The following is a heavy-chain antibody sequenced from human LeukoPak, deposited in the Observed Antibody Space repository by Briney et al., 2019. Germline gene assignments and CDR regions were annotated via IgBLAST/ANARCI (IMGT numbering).Heavy chain of an antibody. Sequence: GGSLRLSCAASGFTFNDYYMSWIRQAPGEGLEWISYISGSGDRIYYADSVKGRFTISRDNAKNSLYLQLNSLRAEDTATYYCARGEFGDYYYFYMDVWGKGTTVTVSS. D-gene: IGHD2/OR15-2a*01. V-gene: IGHV3-11*04. J-gene: IGHJ6*03. CDR3: ARGEFGDYYYFYMDV. CDR1: GFTFNDYY. CDR2: ISGSGDRI.